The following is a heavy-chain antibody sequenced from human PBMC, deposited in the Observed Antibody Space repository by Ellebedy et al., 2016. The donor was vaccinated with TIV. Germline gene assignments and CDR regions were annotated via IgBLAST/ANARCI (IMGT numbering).Heavy chain of an antibody. CDR1: GFTFRSYA. Sequence: PGGSLRLSCAASGFTFRSYAMGWVRQAPGKGLEWIPVISDSGGATYYAAPLKGRSTTSRDNSNDMVYLQINSLRPDDTAVYYCAKDSGLSGWYFDYWGQGTLVTVSS. J-gene: IGHJ4*02. CDR3: AKDSGLSGWYFDY. CDR2: ISDSGGAT. V-gene: IGHV3-23*01. D-gene: IGHD6-19*01.